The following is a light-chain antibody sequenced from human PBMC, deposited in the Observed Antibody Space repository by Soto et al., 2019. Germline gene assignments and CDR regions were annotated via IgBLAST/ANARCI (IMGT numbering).Light chain of an antibody. V-gene: IGLV2-14*01. CDR2: DVS. J-gene: IGLJ1*01. CDR1: SSDVGGYNY. CDR3: SSYTSSSTPPFV. Sequence: QSALTQPASVSGSPGQSITISCNGTSSDVGGYNYVSWYQQHPGKAPKLMISDVSNRPSGVSNRFSGSKAGNTASLTISGLQAEDEADYYRSSYTSSSTPPFVFGTGTKLTVL.